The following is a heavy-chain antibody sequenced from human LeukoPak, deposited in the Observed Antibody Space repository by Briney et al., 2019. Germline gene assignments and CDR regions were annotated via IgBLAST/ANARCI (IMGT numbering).Heavy chain of an antibody. CDR2: ISGSGGST. Sequence: PGGSLRLSCAASGFTFSSYAMSWVRQAPGKGLEWVSAISGSGGSTYYADSVKGRFTISRDNSKNTLYLQMNSLRAEDTAVYYCAKAPRSIAARLSHLDYWGQGTLVTVSS. CDR3: AKAPRSIAARLSHLDY. CDR1: GFTFSSYA. D-gene: IGHD6-6*01. J-gene: IGHJ4*02. V-gene: IGHV3-23*01.